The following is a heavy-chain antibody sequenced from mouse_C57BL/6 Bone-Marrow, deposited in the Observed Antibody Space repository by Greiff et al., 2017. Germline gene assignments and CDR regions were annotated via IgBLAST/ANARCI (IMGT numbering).Heavy chain of an antibody. CDR1: GFNIKDDY. Sequence: EVQLQQSGAELVRPGASVKLSCTASGFNIKDDYIHWVKQRPEQGLEWIGWIDPEIGDTEYASKFQGKATITSDTSSNTAYLQLSSLTSEDTAVYYCARDSNYGEGFAYWGQGTLVTVSA. CDR2: IDPEIGDT. CDR3: ARDSNYGEGFAY. J-gene: IGHJ3*01. V-gene: IGHV14-4*01. D-gene: IGHD2-5*01.